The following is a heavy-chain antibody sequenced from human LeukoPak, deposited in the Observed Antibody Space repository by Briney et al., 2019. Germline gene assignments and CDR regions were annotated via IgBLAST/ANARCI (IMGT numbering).Heavy chain of an antibody. V-gene: IGHV3-15*01. D-gene: IGHD1-26*01. Sequence: GGSLRLSCAASGFIISNTWMSWVRQAPGKGLEWVGRIKTKTDGGTTDYAAPVIGRFTISRDDSKNTLYLQMNSLKTEDTAVYYCTADPIIAGDFDYWGQGALVTVSS. CDR3: TADPIIAGDFDY. J-gene: IGHJ4*02. CDR2: IKTKTDGGTT. CDR1: GFIISNTW.